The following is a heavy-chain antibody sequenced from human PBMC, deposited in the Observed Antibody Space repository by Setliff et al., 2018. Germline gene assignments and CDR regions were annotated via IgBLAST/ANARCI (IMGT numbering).Heavy chain of an antibody. CDR1: GYTFTSYY. CDR2: INPSGGST. J-gene: IGHJ4*02. D-gene: IGHD1-26*01. V-gene: IGHV1-46*01. Sequence: ASVKVSCKASGYTFTSYYMHWVRQAPGQGLEWMGIINPSGGSTSYAQKFQGRVTMTRDTSTSTAYMELRSLRSDDTAVYYCARTSIVGATISHYWGQGTLVTVSS. CDR3: ARTSIVGATISHY.